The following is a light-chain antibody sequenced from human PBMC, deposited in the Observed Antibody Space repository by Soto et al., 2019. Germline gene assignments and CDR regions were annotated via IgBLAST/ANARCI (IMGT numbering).Light chain of an antibody. Sequence: QSVLTQPPSASGTPGQRVTISCSGGSSNIGTNADNWYQQLPGTAPKLLIYNNNQRPSGVPDRFSGSKSGTSASLAISGLQSEDEADYYCAAWDDSLNGYVFGTGTQLTVL. CDR3: AAWDDSLNGYV. V-gene: IGLV1-44*01. CDR1: SSNIGTNA. CDR2: NNN. J-gene: IGLJ1*01.